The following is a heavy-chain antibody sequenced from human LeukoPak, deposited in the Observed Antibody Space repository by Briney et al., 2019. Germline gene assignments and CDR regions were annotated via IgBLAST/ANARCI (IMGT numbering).Heavy chain of an antibody. V-gene: IGHV4-34*01. CDR2: INHSGST. CDR1: GGSFSGYY. Sequence: PSGTLSLTCAVYGGSFSGYYWSWIRQPPGKGLEWIGEINHSGSTNYNPSLKSRVTISVDTSKNQFSLKLSSVTAADTAVYYCARGYSSGWYDYYYYYGMDVWGQGTTVTVSS. CDR3: ARGYSSGWYDYYYYYGMDV. J-gene: IGHJ6*02. D-gene: IGHD6-19*01.